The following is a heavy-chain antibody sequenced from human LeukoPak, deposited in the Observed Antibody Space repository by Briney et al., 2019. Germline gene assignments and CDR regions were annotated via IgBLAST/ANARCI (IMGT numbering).Heavy chain of an antibody. CDR1: GGTFNTDV. D-gene: IGHD6-13*01. CDR3: ARVRGAAGPRWFDP. J-gene: IGHJ5*02. CDR2: INPIFGTA. V-gene: IGHV1-69*05. Sequence: ASVTVSCKASGGTFNTDVFTWVRQAPGQGFEWMGGINPIFGTANIAQKLQGRVTVTTDESTSTVHMELRGLRSEDTAIYYCARVRGAAGPRWFDPWGQGTLVTVSS.